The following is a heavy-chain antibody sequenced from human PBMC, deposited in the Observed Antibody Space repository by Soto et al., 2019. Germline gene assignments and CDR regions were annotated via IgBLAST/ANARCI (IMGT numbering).Heavy chain of an antibody. Sequence: SETLSLTCTVSGGYISSSSYYWGWIRQPPGKGLEWIGSIYYSGSTYYNPSLKSRVTISVDTSKNQFSLKLSSVTAADTAVYYCARHKGSELYCSGGSCYFGYYFDYWGQGTLVTVSS. CDR1: GGYISSSSYY. CDR2: IYYSGST. CDR3: ARHKGSELYCSGGSCYFGYYFDY. D-gene: IGHD2-15*01. J-gene: IGHJ4*02. V-gene: IGHV4-39*01.